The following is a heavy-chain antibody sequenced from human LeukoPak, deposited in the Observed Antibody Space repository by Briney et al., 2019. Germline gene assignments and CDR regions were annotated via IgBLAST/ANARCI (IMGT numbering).Heavy chain of an antibody. CDR1: GGSISSYY. J-gene: IGHJ4*02. CDR3: ARHGGYGSGSYYYFDY. CDR2: IYYSGST. D-gene: IGHD3-10*01. V-gene: IGHV4-59*08. Sequence: SETLSLTCTVSGGSISSYYWSWIRQPPGKGLEWIGYIYYSGSTNYNPSLKSRVTISVDTSKNQFSLKLSSVTAADTAVYYCARHGGYGSGSYYYFDYWGQGTLVTVSS.